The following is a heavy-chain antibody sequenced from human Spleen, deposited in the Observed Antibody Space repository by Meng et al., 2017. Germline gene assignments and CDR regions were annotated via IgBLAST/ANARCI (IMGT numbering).Heavy chain of an antibody. CDR2: IKSKTDGGTT. Sequence: GESLKISCVVSGFTLRLYAMSWVRQAPGKGLEWVGRIKSKTDGGTTDYAAPVKGRFTISRDDSRNTLYLQMNSLKTEDTAVYYCTTASTSLGMYYCDLDVWVQGTTVTVSS. D-gene: IGHD1-1*01. J-gene: IGHJ6*02. CDR3: TTASTSLGMYYCDLDV. CDR1: GFTLRLYA. V-gene: IGHV3-15*01.